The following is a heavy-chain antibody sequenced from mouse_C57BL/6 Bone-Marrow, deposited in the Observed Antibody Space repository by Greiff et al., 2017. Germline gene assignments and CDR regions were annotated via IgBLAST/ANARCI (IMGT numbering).Heavy chain of an antibody. CDR1: GYTFTSYW. CDR3: ASEDYGSRTFAY. Sequence: VQLQQPGAELVMPGASVKLSCKASGYTFTSYWMHWVKQRPGQGLEWIGEIDPSDSYTNYNQKFKGKSTLTVDKYSSTAYMQLSSLTSEDSAVYYCASEDYGSRTFAYWGQGTLVTVSA. V-gene: IGHV1-69*01. D-gene: IGHD1-1*01. J-gene: IGHJ3*01. CDR2: IDPSDSYT.